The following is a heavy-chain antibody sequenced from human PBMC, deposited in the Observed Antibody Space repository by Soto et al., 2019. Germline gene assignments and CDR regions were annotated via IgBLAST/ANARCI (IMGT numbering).Heavy chain of an antibody. CDR1: GRTFSRYD. J-gene: IGHJ6*03. Sequence: GGSLRLSFTASGRTFSRYDMHWVRQSTGKGLEWVSAIGTAGDTYYPGSVKGRFTISRENAKNSFYLQMNSVRAGDTDVYYCARGGRLHRYSYGPTDNYMDVWRKGTTVTVSS. V-gene: IGHV3-13*01. CDR3: ARGGRLHRYSYGPTDNYMDV. D-gene: IGHD5-18*01. CDR2: IGTAGDT.